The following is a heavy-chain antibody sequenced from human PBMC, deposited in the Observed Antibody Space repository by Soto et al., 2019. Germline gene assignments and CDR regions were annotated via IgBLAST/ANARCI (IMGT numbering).Heavy chain of an antibody. V-gene: IGHV3-30-3*01. D-gene: IGHD6-13*01. CDR1: GFTFSSYT. J-gene: IGHJ4*02. Sequence: QVQLVEYGGGVVQPGRSLRLSCAASGFTFSSYTMHWVRQALGNGLVWVAVISYDGSNKYYADSVQGRFTISRDNSKNTLDQQMNSLRAEDTAVYYFAREGFSSLGRLDSWGQGTLVTVSS. CDR3: AREGFSSLGRLDS. CDR2: ISYDGSNK.